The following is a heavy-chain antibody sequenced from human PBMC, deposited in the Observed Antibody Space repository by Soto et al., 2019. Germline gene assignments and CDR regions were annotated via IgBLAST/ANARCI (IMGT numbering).Heavy chain of an antibody. Sequence: GGSLRLSCAASGFTFSSYSRNWVRQAPGKGLEWVSSISSSSSYIYYADSVKGRFTISRDNAKNSLYLQMNSLRAEDTAVYYCATEYGSGSSDAFDIWGQGTMVTVSS. CDR3: ATEYGSGSSDAFDI. CDR2: ISSSSSYI. V-gene: IGHV3-21*01. CDR1: GFTFSSYS. D-gene: IGHD3-10*01. J-gene: IGHJ3*02.